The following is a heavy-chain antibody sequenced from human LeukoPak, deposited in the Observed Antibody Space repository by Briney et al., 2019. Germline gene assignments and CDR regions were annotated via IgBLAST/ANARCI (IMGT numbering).Heavy chain of an antibody. V-gene: IGHV1-46*01. CDR2: INPSGGST. CDR1: GYTFTTYY. CDR3: ARARYSSGWYVY. D-gene: IGHD6-19*01. J-gene: IGHJ4*02. Sequence: ASVRVSCKASGYTFTTYYMHWVRQAPGQGLKGMGIINPSGGSTSYAQKFQGTVTMTRDTSTSTVYMELSSLRSEDTAVYYCARARYSSGWYVYWGQGTLVTVS.